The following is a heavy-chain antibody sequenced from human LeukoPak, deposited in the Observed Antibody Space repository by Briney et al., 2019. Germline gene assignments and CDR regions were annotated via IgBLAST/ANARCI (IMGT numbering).Heavy chain of an antibody. CDR1: GGSFSGYY. Sequence: PSETLSLTCAVYGGSFSGYYWSWIRQPPGKGLEWIGNIYYSGSTYYNPSLKSRVTISVGTSKNQFSLKLSSVTAADTAVYYCARVRGALNGGGWFDPWGQGTLVTVSS. J-gene: IGHJ5*02. V-gene: IGHV4-34*01. CDR2: IYYSGST. D-gene: IGHD3-16*01. CDR3: ARVRGALNGGGWFDP.